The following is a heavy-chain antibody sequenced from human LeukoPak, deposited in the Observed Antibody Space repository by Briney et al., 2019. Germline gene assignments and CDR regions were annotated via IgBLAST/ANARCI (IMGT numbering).Heavy chain of an antibody. CDR3: ARGYYESSGDSNAFDI. D-gene: IGHD3-22*01. J-gene: IGHJ3*02. V-gene: IGHV4-39*07. CDR2: IYYSGTT. Sequence: SETLSLTCTVSGDSIASSGYYWSWVRQPPGKGLEWIATIYYSGTTYYNAPLKSRVTISVDTSKNQFSLKLSSVTAADTAVYYCARGYYESSGDSNAFDIWGQGTMVTVSS. CDR1: GDSIASSGYY.